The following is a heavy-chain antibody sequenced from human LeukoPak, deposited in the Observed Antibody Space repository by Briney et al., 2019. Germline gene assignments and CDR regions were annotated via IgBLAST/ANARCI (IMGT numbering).Heavy chain of an antibody. D-gene: IGHD3-10*01. CDR3: ARDRGETYPWYFDL. Sequence: ASVKLSCKASVGTFSSYAIRWVRQAPGQGLEWMGRIIPILGIANYAQKFQGRVTITADKSTSTAYMELSSLRSEDTAVYYCARDRGETYPWYFDLWGRGTLVTVSS. V-gene: IGHV1-69*04. CDR2: IIPILGIA. CDR1: VGTFSSYA. J-gene: IGHJ2*01.